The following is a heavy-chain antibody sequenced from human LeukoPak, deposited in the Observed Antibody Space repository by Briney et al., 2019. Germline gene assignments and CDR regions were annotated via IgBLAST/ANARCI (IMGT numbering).Heavy chain of an antibody. Sequence: SQTLSLTCTVSGGSISSGGYYWSWIRQHPGKGLEWIGYIYYSGSTYYNPSLKSRVTISVDTSKNQFSLKLSSVAAADTAVYYCARADFWSGYRPYYYGMDVWGQGTTVTVSS. CDR2: IYYSGST. D-gene: IGHD3-3*01. J-gene: IGHJ6*02. CDR3: ARADFWSGYRPYYYGMDV. V-gene: IGHV4-31*03. CDR1: GGSISSGGYY.